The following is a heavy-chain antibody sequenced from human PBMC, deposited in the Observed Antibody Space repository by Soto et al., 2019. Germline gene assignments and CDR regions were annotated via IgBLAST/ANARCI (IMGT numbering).Heavy chain of an antibody. Sequence: QVQLVESGGAVVQPGRSLRLSCAASKFTCSNYGMHWVRQAPGKGLEWVAFIWYDGSNKYYADSVRGRFTISRDNSKNTLYLEMNSLSAEDTALYYCARASGKTPVTTNDYWGQGTLVTVSS. V-gene: IGHV3-33*01. J-gene: IGHJ4*02. CDR1: KFTCSNYG. D-gene: IGHD4-17*01. CDR2: IWYDGSNK. CDR3: ARASGKTPVTTNDY.